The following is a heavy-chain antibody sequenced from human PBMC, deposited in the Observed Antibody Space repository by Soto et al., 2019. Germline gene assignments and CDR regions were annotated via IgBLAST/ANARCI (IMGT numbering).Heavy chain of an antibody. V-gene: IGHV3-23*01. CDR2: ISGRGGNT. J-gene: IGHJ4*02. Sequence: VGSLRLSCAASGFTLSNYAMSWVRQAPGKGLEWVSTISGRGGNTYYADAVKGRFTISRDNSRNTLYLQMDSLRAEDTAVYYCAREGSSSWPCFDYWGQGTLVTVSS. CDR3: AREGSSSWPCFDY. D-gene: IGHD6-13*01. CDR1: GFTLSNYA.